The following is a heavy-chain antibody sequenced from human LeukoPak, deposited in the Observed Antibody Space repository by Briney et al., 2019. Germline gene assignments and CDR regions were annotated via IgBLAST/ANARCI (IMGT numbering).Heavy chain of an antibody. D-gene: IGHD6-19*01. J-gene: IGHJ3*02. CDR3: ARVHGWDTNDAFDI. CDR2: ISAYNGNT. Sequence: ASVKVSCKASGYTFTSYGISWVRQAPGQGLEWMGWISAYNGNTNYAQKLQGRVTMTTDTSTSPAYMELRSLRSDDTAVYYCARVHGWDTNDAFDIWGQGTMVTVSS. CDR1: GYTFTSYG. V-gene: IGHV1-18*01.